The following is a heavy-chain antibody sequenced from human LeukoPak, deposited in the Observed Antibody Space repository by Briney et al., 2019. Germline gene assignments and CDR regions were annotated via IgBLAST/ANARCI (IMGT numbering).Heavy chain of an antibody. J-gene: IGHJ4*02. CDR1: GGSVSSYY. Sequence: LETLSLTCTVSGGSVSSYYWSWIRQPPGKGLEWIGYIYYSGSTNYNPSLKSRVTMSVDTSKNQFSLKLTSVTAADTAVYYCARVSPRRQLLLSVWGQGTLVTVSS. V-gene: IGHV4-59*02. D-gene: IGHD2-2*01. CDR3: ARVSPRRQLLLSV. CDR2: IYYSGST.